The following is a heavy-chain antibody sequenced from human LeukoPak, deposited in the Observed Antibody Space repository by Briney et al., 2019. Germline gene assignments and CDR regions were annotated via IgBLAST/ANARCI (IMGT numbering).Heavy chain of an antibody. CDR3: ARQYYYDSSGYYAVNWFDP. J-gene: IGHJ5*02. CDR2: IYYSGST. CDR1: GGSISSGDYY. Sequence: PSQTLSLTCTVSGGSISSGDYYWSWIRQPPGKGLEWIGYIYYSGSTYYNPSLKSRVTISVDTSKNQFSLKLSSVTAADTAVYYCARQYYYDSSGYYAVNWFDPWGQGTLATVSS. V-gene: IGHV4-30-4*01. D-gene: IGHD3-22*01.